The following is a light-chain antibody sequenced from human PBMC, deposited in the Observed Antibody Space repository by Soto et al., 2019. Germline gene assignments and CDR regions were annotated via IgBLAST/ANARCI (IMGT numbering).Light chain of an antibody. V-gene: IGKV3-15*01. CDR2: GAS. CDR1: QSVRSN. CDR3: HQYNNWPPYT. Sequence: EIVMTQSPATLSVSPGERATLSCSASQSVRSNLAWYQQKPGQAPRLLIYGASTRATGIPARFSGSGSGTEFSLTISSLQSEDFAVYYCHQYNNWPPYTFGQGPKLEIK. J-gene: IGKJ2*01.